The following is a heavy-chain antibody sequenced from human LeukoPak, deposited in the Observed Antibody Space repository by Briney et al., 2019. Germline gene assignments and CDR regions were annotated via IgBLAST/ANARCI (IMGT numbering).Heavy chain of an antibody. CDR1: GFTFSAYA. V-gene: IGHV3-23*01. CDR2: ISDSGSST. Sequence: GGSLRLSCAASGFTFSAYAMSWVRQAPGKGLEWVSAISDSGSSTYYADSVKGRFTISRDNSKNTLYLRMNSLKAEDTAVYYCAKKAVGTSTGGPFDYWGQGTLVTVSS. D-gene: IGHD1-26*01. J-gene: IGHJ4*02. CDR3: AKKAVGTSTGGPFDY.